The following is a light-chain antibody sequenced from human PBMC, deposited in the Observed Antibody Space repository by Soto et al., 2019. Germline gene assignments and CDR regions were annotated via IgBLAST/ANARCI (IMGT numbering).Light chain of an antibody. CDR3: QQTNSFPLT. CDR1: QDISSS. V-gene: IGKV1D-12*01. CDR2: GAS. Sequence: DIQMTQSPSSVSASVGDRVTITCRTSQDISSSLAWYQQKPGKAPKLLIYGASSLQSGAPSRFSGSSSGTGFTLTISNLQLEDFATYYCQQTNSFPLTFGGGTRVEI. J-gene: IGKJ4*01.